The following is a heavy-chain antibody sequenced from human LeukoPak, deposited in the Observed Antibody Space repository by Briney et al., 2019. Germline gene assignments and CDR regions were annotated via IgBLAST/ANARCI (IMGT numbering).Heavy chain of an antibody. CDR1: GGSISSYY. J-gene: IGHJ5*02. Sequence: PSETLSLTCTVSGGSISSYYWSWIRQPAGKGLEWIGRIYTSGSTNYNPSLKSRVTMSVDTSKNQFSLKLSSVTAADTAVYYCARDPEITGTRGWFDPWGQGTLVTVSS. D-gene: IGHD1-20*01. CDR3: ARDPEITGTRGWFDP. CDR2: IYTSGST. V-gene: IGHV4-4*07.